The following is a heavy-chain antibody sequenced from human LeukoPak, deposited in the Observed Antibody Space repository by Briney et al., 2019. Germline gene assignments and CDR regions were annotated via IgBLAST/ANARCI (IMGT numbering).Heavy chain of an antibody. CDR3: AKARTYYYDSSGYYIVY. D-gene: IGHD3-22*01. J-gene: IGHJ4*02. Sequence: GGSLRLSCAASGFTFSSYAMSWVRQAPGKGLEWVSAISGSGGSTYYADSVKGRFTISRDNSKNTLYLQMNSLRAEDTAVYYCAKARTYYYDSSGYYIVYWGQGTLVTVSS. CDR1: GFTFSSYA. CDR2: ISGSGGST. V-gene: IGHV3-23*01.